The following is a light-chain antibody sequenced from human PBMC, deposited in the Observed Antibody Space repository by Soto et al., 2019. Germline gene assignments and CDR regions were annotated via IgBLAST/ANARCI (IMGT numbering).Light chain of an antibody. V-gene: IGLV2-8*01. CDR3: SSYAGSNTYVL. CDR2: EVS. Sequence: CALTQPPSASGSPGQSVTISCTGTTSDIGGNNHVSWYQQHPGKAPRFLIYEVSKRPSGVPDRFSGSKSGNTASLTVSGLQADDEADYYCSSYAGSNTYVLFGGGTKVTVL. J-gene: IGLJ2*01. CDR1: TSDIGGNNH.